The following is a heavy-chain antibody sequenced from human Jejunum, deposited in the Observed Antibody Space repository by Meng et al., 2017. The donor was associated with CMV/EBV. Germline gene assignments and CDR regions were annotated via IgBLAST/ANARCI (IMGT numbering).Heavy chain of an antibody. CDR3: ARDRTSVVVPAALLY. CDR1: GFTFSRYP. CDR2: ISYDGGNK. V-gene: IGHV3-30-3*01. D-gene: IGHD2-2*01. J-gene: IGHJ4*02. Sequence: GFTFSRYPMHGVRQAPGKGLEWVAVISYDGGNKYYADSVKDRFTISRDNSNNTLYLQLDSLRAEDTAVYYCARDRTSVVVPAALLYWGQGTLVTVSS.